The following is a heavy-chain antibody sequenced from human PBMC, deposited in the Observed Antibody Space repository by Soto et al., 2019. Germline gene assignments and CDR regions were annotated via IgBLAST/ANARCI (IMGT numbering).Heavy chain of an antibody. CDR1: GGSISSSSYY. Sequence: PSETLSLTCTVSGGSISSSSYYWGWIRQPPGKGLEWIGSIYYSGSTYYNPSLKSRVTISVDTSKNQFSLKLSSVTAADTAVYYCVSDDILTGHTVHSQLDYWGQGTLVTVPS. CDR2: IYYSGST. V-gene: IGHV4-39*01. CDR3: VSDDILTGHTVHSQLDY. D-gene: IGHD3-9*01. J-gene: IGHJ4*02.